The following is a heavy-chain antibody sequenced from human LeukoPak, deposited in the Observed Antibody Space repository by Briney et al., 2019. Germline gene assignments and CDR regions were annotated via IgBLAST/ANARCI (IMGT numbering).Heavy chain of an antibody. CDR2: INHSGST. J-gene: IGHJ6*02. CDR3: ARARGFSYGGRYYYYYYGMDV. Sequence: SETLSLTCAVYGGSFSGYYWSWIRQPPGKGLEWIGEINHSGSTNYNPSLKSRVTISVDTSKNQFSLKLSSVTAADTAVYYCARARGFSYGGRYYYYYYGMDVWGQGTTVTVSS. V-gene: IGHV4-34*01. CDR1: GGSFSGYY. D-gene: IGHD5-18*01.